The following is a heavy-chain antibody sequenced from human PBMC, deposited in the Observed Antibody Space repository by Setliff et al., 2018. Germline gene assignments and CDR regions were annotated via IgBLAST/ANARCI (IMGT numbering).Heavy chain of an antibody. CDR2: VFHTGST. V-gene: IGHV4-59*11. D-gene: IGHD4-17*01. J-gene: IGHJ2*01. Sequence: PSETLSLTCTVSGGSSSSHYWNWMRQPPGKGLEWIGHVFHTGSTKYNPSLRSRVTISVDTSENYFSLRLTSVTAADTAVYYCARAPPSVPYGDYGPRQYFDLWGRGSLVTVSS. CDR3: ARAPPSVPYGDYGPRQYFDL. CDR1: GGSSSSHY.